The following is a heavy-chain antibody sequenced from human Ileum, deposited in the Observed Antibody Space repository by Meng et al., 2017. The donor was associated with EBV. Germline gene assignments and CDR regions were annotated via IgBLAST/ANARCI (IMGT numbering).Heavy chain of an antibody. D-gene: IGHD2-15*01. CDR3: EGWRY. CDR2: IKSTTDGGTT. V-gene: IGHV3-15*01. Sequence: GRVVEVGVGLVKPGGSLRLSFAASGFTFRNAWMTWVRQAPGKGLEWVGRIKSTTDGGTTDYAAPVKGRFTISRDDSKNTLFLQMDSLKTEDTAVYYCEGWRYWGQGTLVTVSS. CDR1: GFTFRNAW. J-gene: IGHJ4*02.